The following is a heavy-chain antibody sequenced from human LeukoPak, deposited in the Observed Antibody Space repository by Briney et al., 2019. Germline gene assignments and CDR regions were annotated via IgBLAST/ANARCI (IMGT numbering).Heavy chain of an antibody. Sequence: ASVKVSCKVSGYTLTELSMHWVRQAPGQGLEWMGWINPNSGGTNYAQKFQGRVTMTRDTSISTAYMELSRLRSEDTAVYYCATAITMIVGDIWGQGTMVTVSS. CDR3: ATAITMIVGDI. V-gene: IGHV1-2*02. J-gene: IGHJ3*02. CDR2: INPNSGGT. CDR1: GYTLTELS. D-gene: IGHD3-22*01.